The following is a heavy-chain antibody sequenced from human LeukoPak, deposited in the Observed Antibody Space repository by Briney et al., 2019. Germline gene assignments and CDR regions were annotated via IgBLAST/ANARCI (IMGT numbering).Heavy chain of an antibody. CDR2: IYHSGST. CDR3: ARAPAGIAVAGIGWFDP. CDR1: GVSISSSTW. Sequence: ASETLSLTCAVSGVSISSSTWWSWVRQPPGKGLEWIGEIYHSGSTNYNPSLKSRVTISVDKSKNQFSLKLSSVTAADTAVYYCARAPAGIAVAGIGWFDPWGQGTLVTVSS. D-gene: IGHD6-19*01. V-gene: IGHV4-4*02. J-gene: IGHJ5*02.